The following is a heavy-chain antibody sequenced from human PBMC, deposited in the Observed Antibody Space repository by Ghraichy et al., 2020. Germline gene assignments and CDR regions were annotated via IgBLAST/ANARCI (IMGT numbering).Heavy chain of an antibody. D-gene: IGHD2-2*01. CDR2: INHSGCT. V-gene: IGHV4-34*01. J-gene: IGHJ5*02. Sequence: SETLSLTCAVYGGSFSGYYWSWIRQPPWKGLAWIGEINHSGCTNYNPSLKSRVTISVYTSKNQFSLKLSSVTAADTAVYYCARGIIVVVPAAIKARCDWFDPWGQGTLVTVSS. CDR3: ARGIIVVVPAAIKARCDWFDP. CDR1: GGSFSGYY.